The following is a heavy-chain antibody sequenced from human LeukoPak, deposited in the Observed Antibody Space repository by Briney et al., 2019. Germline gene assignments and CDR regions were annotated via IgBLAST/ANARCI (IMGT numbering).Heavy chain of an antibody. CDR3: ARDQPEDIVVVPAVDY. Sequence: GGSLRLSCAASGFTFSSYSMNWVRQAPGKGLEWVSSISSSSSYIYYADSVKGRFTISRDNAKNSLYLQMNSLRAEDTAVYYCARDQPEDIVVVPAVDYWGQGTLVTVSS. D-gene: IGHD2-2*01. CDR1: GFTFSSYS. V-gene: IGHV3-21*01. J-gene: IGHJ4*02. CDR2: ISSSSSYI.